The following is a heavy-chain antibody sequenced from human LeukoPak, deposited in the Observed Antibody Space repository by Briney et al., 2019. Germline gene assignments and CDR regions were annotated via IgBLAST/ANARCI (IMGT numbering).Heavy chain of an antibody. D-gene: IGHD5-18*01. CDR3: ARVGTAMGYFDF. V-gene: IGHV3-30*03. CDR1: GFTFSTYG. Sequence: GGSLRLSCAASGFTFSTYGMHWVRQAPGKGLEWVAVISYDGSNKYYADSVKGRFTISRDKSKNTLYLQMNSLRAEDTAVYYCARVGTAMGYFDFWGQGTLVTVSS. CDR2: ISYDGSNK. J-gene: IGHJ4*02.